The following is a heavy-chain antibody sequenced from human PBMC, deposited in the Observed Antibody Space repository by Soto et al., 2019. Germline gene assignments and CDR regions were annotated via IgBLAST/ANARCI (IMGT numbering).Heavy chain of an antibody. CDR2: ISYDGSNK. D-gene: IGHD2-2*01. V-gene: IGHV3-30*18. Sequence: QVQLVESGGGVVQPGRSLRLSCAASGFSFSNYGMHWVRQAPGKGLEWVAGISYDGSNKYYADSVKGRFTISRDNSKNTVYVQMNSLRVEDTAVYYCAKEYPYYFDYWGQGILVTVSS. CDR1: GFSFSNYG. CDR3: AKEYPYYFDY. J-gene: IGHJ4*02.